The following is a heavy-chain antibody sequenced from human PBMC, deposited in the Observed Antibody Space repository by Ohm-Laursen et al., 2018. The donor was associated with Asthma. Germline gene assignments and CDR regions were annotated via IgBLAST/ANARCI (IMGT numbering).Heavy chain of an antibody. V-gene: IGHV4-59*01. D-gene: IGHD4-17*01. J-gene: IGHJ4*02. Sequence: SETLSLTCTVSGGSISSYYWGWIRQPPGKGLEWIGYIYYSGSTNYNPSLKSRVTILVDTSKNQFSLKLSSVTAADTAVYYCARIRNDYGDYEFDYWGQGTLVTVSS. CDR2: IYYSGST. CDR3: ARIRNDYGDYEFDY. CDR1: GGSISSYY.